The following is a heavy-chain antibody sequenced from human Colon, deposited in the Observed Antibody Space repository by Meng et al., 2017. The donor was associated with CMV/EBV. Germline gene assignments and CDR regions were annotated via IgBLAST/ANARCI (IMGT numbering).Heavy chain of an antibody. CDR2: IYYSGST. CDR1: GGSISSGDYY. V-gene: IGHV4-30-4*08. CDR3: ARALTGYYFWFDY. J-gene: IGHJ4*02. Sequence: LRLSCTVSGGSISSGDYYWSWIRQPPGKGLEWIGYIYYSGSTYYNPSLKSRVTISVDTSKNQFSLKLSSVTAADTAVYYCARALTGYYFWFDYWGQGTLVTVSS. D-gene: IGHD3-9*01.